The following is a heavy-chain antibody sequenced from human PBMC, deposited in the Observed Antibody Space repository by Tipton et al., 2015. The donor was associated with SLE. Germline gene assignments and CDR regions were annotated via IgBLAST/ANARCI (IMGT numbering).Heavy chain of an antibody. CDR1: GGSISNFY. V-gene: IGHV4-59*12. CDR2: IFYGSA. Sequence: LRLSCTVSGGSISNFYWSWIRQPPGKGLEWLGYIFYGSANYNPSLKSRVTISVDTSKNQFSLKLTSVTAADTAVYYCARAPGLERSYYYYYYMDVWDKGTTVTVSS. J-gene: IGHJ6*03. D-gene: IGHD1-1*01. CDR3: ARAPGLERSYYYYYYMDV.